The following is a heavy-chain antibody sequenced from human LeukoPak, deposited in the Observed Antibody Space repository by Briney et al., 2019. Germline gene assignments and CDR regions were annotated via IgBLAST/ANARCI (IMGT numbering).Heavy chain of an antibody. Sequence: GGSLRLSCAASGFTFSNDWMCWVRQAPGKCLEWVANINQDESKKYYADSVKGRFTISRDNAKNSQYLQMSSLTAEDTAIYYCARDHAYRADYWGQGTLVTVSS. J-gene: IGHJ4*02. CDR3: ARDHAYRADY. V-gene: IGHV3-7*01. CDR2: INQDESKK. CDR1: GFTFSNDW. D-gene: IGHD2-2*01.